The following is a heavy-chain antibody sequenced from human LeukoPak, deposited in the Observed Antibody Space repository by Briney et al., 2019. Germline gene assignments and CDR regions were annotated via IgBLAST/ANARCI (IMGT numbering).Heavy chain of an antibody. J-gene: IGHJ5*02. D-gene: IGHD3-3*01. CDR2: IYYSGST. CDR3: ARAHHYDFWSGYYTGIGWFDP. Sequence: SETLSLTCTVSGGSISSGDYYWSWIRQPPGKGLEWIGYIYYSGSTYYNPSLESRVTISVDTSKNQFSLKLSSVTAADTAVYYCARAHHYDFWSGYYTGIGWFDPWGQGTLVTVSS. CDR1: GGSISSGDYY. V-gene: IGHV4-30-4*08.